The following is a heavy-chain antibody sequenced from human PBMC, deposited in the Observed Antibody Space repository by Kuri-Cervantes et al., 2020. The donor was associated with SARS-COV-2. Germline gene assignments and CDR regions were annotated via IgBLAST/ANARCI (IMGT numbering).Heavy chain of an antibody. CDR3: ARDDSSGWPYYYYYMDV. CDR2: IYHSGST. J-gene: IGHJ6*03. Sequence: SETLSLTCAVSGGSISSSNWWSWARQPPGKGLEWIGEIYHSGSTNYNPSLKSRVTISVDKSKNQFSLKLSSVTAADTAVYYCARDDSSGWPYYYYYMDVWGKGTTVTVSS. CDR1: GGSISSSNW. V-gene: IGHV4-4*02. D-gene: IGHD6-19*01.